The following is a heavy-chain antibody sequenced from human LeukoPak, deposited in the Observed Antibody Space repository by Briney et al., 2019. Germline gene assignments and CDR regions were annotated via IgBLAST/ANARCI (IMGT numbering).Heavy chain of an antibody. CDR3: AKDGGLWVSAHWGDS. D-gene: IGHD7-27*01. Sequence: GGSLRLSCTASGFTFSSYTMTWVRQAPGKGLKWVSTITTGDGNTYYADSVKGRFTVSRGDSKNTLYLQMNSLRAEDTAVYYCAKDGGLWVSAHWGDSWGRGTLVTVSS. CDR1: GFTFSSYT. J-gene: IGHJ4*02. V-gene: IGHV3-23*01. CDR2: ITTGDGNT.